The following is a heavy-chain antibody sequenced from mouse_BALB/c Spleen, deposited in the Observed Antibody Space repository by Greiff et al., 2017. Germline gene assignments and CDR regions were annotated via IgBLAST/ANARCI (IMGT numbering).Heavy chain of an antibody. CDR3: TNWADY. D-gene: IGHD4-1*01. J-gene: IGHJ2*01. Sequence: QVQLQQSGAELVRPGASVTLSCKASGYTFTDYEMHWVKQTPVHGLVWIGAIDPETGGTAYNQKFKGKATLTADKSSSTAYMELRSLTSEDSAVYYCTNWADYWGQGTTLTVSS. CDR1: GYTFTDYE. V-gene: IGHV1-15*01. CDR2: IDPETGGT.